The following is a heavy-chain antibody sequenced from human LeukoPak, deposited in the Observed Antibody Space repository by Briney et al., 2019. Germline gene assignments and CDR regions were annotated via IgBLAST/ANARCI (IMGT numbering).Heavy chain of an antibody. CDR2: ISAYNGNT. CDR1: NYTFTSYG. Sequence: ASVKVSCKASNYTFTSYGISWVRQAPGQGLEWMGWISAYNGNTNYAQKLQGRVTMTTDTSTSTAYMELRSLRSDDTAVYYCARAITASWYYYYYGMDVWGQGTTVTVSS. J-gene: IGHJ6*02. V-gene: IGHV1-18*01. D-gene: IGHD2-2*01. CDR3: ARAITASWYYYYYGMDV.